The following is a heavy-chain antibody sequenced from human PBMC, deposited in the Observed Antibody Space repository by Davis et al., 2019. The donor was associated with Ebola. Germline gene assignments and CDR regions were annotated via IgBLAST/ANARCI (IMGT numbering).Heavy chain of an antibody. V-gene: IGHV3-48*03. J-gene: IGHJ4*02. CDR2: ISSSGSTI. CDR1: GFTFSSYE. CDR3: ARHLPLHAFDL. D-gene: IGHD4-11*01. Sequence: AGSLRLSCAASGFTFSSYEMNWVRQAPGTGLEWVSYISSSGSTIYYADSVKGRFTISRDNARNSLHLQMNSLRAEDTAVYYCARHLPLHAFDLWGQGTLVTVSS.